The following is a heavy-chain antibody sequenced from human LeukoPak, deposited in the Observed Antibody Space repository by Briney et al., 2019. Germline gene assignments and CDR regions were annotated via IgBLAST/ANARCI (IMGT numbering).Heavy chain of an antibody. Sequence: GGSLRLSCAASGFSVSRNFMTWVRQPPGKGLEWVSIMYGDGSTYNADSVKGRLTISRDNSNNTVFLQMNSLRAEDTAVYYCSKSFETSGYYGPDAFEIWGQGTMVTVAS. J-gene: IGHJ3*02. D-gene: IGHD3-22*01. CDR1: GFSVSRNF. V-gene: IGHV3-66*01. CDR2: MYGDGST. CDR3: SKSFETSGYYGPDAFEI.